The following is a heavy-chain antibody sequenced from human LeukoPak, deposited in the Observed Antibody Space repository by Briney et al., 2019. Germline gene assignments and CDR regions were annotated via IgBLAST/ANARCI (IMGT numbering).Heavy chain of an antibody. Sequence: PGGSLRLSCAASGFTVSSNYMSWVRQAPGKGLEWVSVIYSGGSTYYADSVKGRFTISRDNSKNTLYLQMNSLRAEDTAVYYCARDLGPAYYYDSSDYYYYGMDVWGQGTTVTVSS. CDR2: IYSGGST. V-gene: IGHV3-66*01. J-gene: IGHJ6*02. D-gene: IGHD3-22*01. CDR1: GFTVSSNY. CDR3: ARDLGPAYYYDSSDYYYYGMDV.